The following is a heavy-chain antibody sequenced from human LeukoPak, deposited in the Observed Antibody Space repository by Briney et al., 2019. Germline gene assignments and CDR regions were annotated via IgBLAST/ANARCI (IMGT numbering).Heavy chain of an antibody. CDR3: ARAVYHYGSGSYYSPNDY. V-gene: IGHV3-48*04. J-gene: IGHJ4*02. D-gene: IGHD3-10*01. CDR1: GFTFSSYS. CDR2: ISSSSSTI. Sequence: PGGSLRLSCAASGFTFSSYSMNWVRQAPGKGLEWVSYISSSSSTIYYADSVKGRFTISRDNAKNSLYLQMNSLRAEDTAVYYCARAVYHYGSGSYYSPNDYWGQGTLVTVSS.